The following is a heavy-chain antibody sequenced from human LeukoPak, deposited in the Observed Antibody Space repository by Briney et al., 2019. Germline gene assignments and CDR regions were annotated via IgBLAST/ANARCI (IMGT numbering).Heavy chain of an antibody. D-gene: IGHD6-13*01. CDR2: INHSGGRT. CDR3: VRSSRSWWDV. CDR1: GYTFTSHY. J-gene: IGHJ6*04. Sequence: ASVKVSCKASGYTFTSHYMLLVRQAPGPGLEWMGIINHSGGRTSHAQTFHRRVTMHRDMSISTVVLELSSLSYDDTAVYYFVRSSRSWWDVWGKGTTVTVSS. V-gene: IGHV1-46*01.